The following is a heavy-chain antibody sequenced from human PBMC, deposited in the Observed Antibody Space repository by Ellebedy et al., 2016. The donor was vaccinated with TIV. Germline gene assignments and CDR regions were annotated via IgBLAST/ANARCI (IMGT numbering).Heavy chain of an antibody. CDR1: GGTFSSYA. D-gene: IGHD2-2*01. CDR2: IIPILGIA. Sequence: AASVKVSCKASGGTFSSYAISWVRQAPGQGLEWMGWIIPILGIANYAQKFQGRVTITADKSTSTAYMELRSLRSDDTAVYYCARAYCSSTSCREGNYWGQGTLVTVSS. CDR3: ARAYCSSTSCREGNY. V-gene: IGHV1-69*10. J-gene: IGHJ4*02.